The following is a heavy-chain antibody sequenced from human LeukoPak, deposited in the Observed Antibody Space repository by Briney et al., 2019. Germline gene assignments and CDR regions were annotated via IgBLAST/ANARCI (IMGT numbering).Heavy chain of an antibody. J-gene: IGHJ5*02. V-gene: IGHV1-69*13. Sequence: SVKVSCKASGGTFSSYAISWVRQAPGQGLEWMGGIIPNFGTANYAQKFQGRVTITADESTSTAYMELSSLRSEDTAVYYCAEMPVVIQGLLGWFDPWGQGTLVTVSS. D-gene: IGHD3-22*01. CDR2: IIPNFGTA. CDR3: AEMPVVIQGLLGWFDP. CDR1: GGTFSSYA.